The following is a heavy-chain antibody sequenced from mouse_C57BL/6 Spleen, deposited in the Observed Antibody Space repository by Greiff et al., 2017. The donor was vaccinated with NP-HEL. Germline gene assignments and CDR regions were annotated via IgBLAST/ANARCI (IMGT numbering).Heavy chain of an antibody. CDR2: IHPSDSDT. CDR1: GYTFTSYW. CDR3: AIRKVASPYYYGSSPYAMDY. J-gene: IGHJ4*01. V-gene: IGHV1-74*01. D-gene: IGHD1-1*01. Sequence: QVQLQQPGAELVKPGASVKVSCKASGYTFTSYWMHWVKQRPGQGLEWIGRIHPSDSDTNYNQKFKGKATLTVDKSSSTAYMQLSSLTSEDSAVYYCAIRKVASPYYYGSSPYAMDYWGQGTSVTVSS.